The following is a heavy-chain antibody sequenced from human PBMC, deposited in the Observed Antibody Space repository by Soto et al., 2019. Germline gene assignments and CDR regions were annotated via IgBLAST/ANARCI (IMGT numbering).Heavy chain of an antibody. V-gene: IGHV3-30*04. Sequence: QVQLVESGGGVVQPGRSLRLSCAASGFTFSSYAMHWVRQAPGKGLEWVAVISYDGSNKYYADSVKGRFTISRDNSKNTLYLQMNSLRAEDTAVYYCAKDLQYYYDSSGYWGAFDIWGQGTMVTVSS. CDR2: ISYDGSNK. CDR1: GFTFSSYA. J-gene: IGHJ3*02. CDR3: AKDLQYYYDSSGYWGAFDI. D-gene: IGHD3-22*01.